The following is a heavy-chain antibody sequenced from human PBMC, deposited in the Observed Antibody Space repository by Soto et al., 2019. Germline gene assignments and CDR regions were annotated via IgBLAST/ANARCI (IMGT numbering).Heavy chain of an antibody. D-gene: IGHD2-2*01. CDR3: ARSGPAASFDWFDP. CDR2: IIPILGIA. Sequence: QVQLVQSGAEVKKPGSSVKVSCKASGGTYSSYTISWVRQAPGQGLEWMGRIIPILGIANYAQKFQGRVTITADKSTSTAYMELSSLRSEDTALYYCARSGPAASFDWFDPWGQGTLVTVSS. J-gene: IGHJ5*02. CDR1: GGTYSSYT. V-gene: IGHV1-69*02.